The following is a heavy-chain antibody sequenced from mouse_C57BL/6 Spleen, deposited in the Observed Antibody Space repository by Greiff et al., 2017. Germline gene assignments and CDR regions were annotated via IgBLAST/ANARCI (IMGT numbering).Heavy chain of an antibody. CDR1: GYTFTSYW. V-gene: IGHV1-59*01. CDR2: IDPSDSYT. CDR3: ARDDYDEKGYFDY. D-gene: IGHD2-4*01. Sequence: QVHVKQPGAELVRPGTSVKLSCKASGYTFTSYWMHWVKQRPGQGLEWIGVIDPSDSYTNYNQKFKGKATLTVDTSSSTAYMQLSSLTSEDSAVYYCARDDYDEKGYFDYWGQGTTLTVSS. J-gene: IGHJ2*01.